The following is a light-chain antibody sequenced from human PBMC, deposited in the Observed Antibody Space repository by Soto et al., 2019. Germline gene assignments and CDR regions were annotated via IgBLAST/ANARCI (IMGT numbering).Light chain of an antibody. J-gene: IGLJ3*02. CDR1: SSNIGNNY. Sequence: QSVLTQPPSVSAAPGQKVTISCSGSSSNIGNNYVSWHHHLPGTAPKLLIYDNNKRPSGIPDRFSGSKSGTSATLGITGLQTGDEADYYCGTWDNSLSAWVFGGGTKLTVL. CDR3: GTWDNSLSAWV. V-gene: IGLV1-51*01. CDR2: DNN.